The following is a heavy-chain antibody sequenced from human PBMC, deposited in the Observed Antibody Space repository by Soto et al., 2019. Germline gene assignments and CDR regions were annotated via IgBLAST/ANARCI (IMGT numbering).Heavy chain of an antibody. D-gene: IGHD3-9*01. V-gene: IGHV3-15*01. CDR2: IKSKTDGGTT. J-gene: IGHJ4*02. Sequence: EVQLVESGGGLVKPGGSLRLSCAASGFTFSNAWMSWVRQAPGKGLGWVGRIKSKTDGGTTDYAAPVKGRFTITRDDSKNTLYLQMNSLKTEDTAVYYCTTGWDILTGLIFDYWGQGTLVTVSS. CDR3: TTGWDILTGLIFDY. CDR1: GFTFSNAW.